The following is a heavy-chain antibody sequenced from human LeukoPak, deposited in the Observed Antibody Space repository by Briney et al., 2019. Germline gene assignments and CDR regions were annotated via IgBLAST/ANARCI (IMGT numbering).Heavy chain of an antibody. CDR1: GYTFTDYY. CDR3: ARASTVAGTRLGNDY. D-gene: IGHD6-19*01. Sequence: ASVKVSCKASGYTFTDYYMLWIRQAPGQGLEWMGWINPNSGGTKYAQVLQGRVTMTRDTSISTAYLELSRLTSDDTAIYYCARASTVAGTRLGNDYRGQGTLVTVSS. V-gene: IGHV1-2*02. CDR2: INPNSGGT. J-gene: IGHJ4*02.